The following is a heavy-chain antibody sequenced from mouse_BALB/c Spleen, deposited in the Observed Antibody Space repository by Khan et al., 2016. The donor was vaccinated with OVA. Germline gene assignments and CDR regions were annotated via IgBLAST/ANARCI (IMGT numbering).Heavy chain of an antibody. CDR1: GYSITSDYA. J-gene: IGHJ4*01. Sequence: EVKLLESGPGLVKPSQSLSLTCTVTGYSITSDYAWNWIRQFPGNKLEWMGSINYSGSTNYNPSLKSRISITRDTSNNQFFLQLNSVTTEDTATYYCARDGSRYNYAMDYWGQGTAVTVSS. CDR3: ARDGSRYNYAMDY. CDR2: INYSGST. V-gene: IGHV3-2*02. D-gene: IGHD2-3*01.